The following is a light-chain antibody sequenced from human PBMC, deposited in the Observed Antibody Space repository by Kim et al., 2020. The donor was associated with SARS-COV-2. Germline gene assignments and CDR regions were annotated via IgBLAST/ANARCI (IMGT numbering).Light chain of an antibody. Sequence: PPGERATLSCRASQSFSSGYLSWYQQNPGHAPRLLIYGASSRATGIPDRFSGSGSGTDFTLTISRLEPEDSAVYYCQQYHNSPRTFGQGTKVDIK. CDR1: QSFSSGY. CDR2: GAS. J-gene: IGKJ1*01. V-gene: IGKV3-20*01. CDR3: QQYHNSPRT.